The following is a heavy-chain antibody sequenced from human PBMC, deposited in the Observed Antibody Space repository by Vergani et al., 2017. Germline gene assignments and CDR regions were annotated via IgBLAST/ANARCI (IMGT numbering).Heavy chain of an antibody. V-gene: IGHV5-51*01. D-gene: IGHD6-6*01. CDR2: IYPGDSDT. CDR3: ARHIEQLGPHYYYYYYMYV. Sequence: EVQLVQSGAEVKKPGESLKISCKGSGYSFTSYWIGWVRQMPGKGLEWMGIIYPGDSDTRYSPSFQGQVTISADKSISTAYLQWSSLKASDTAMYYCARHIEQLGPHYYYYYYMYVWVKGTTVTVSS. J-gene: IGHJ6*03. CDR1: GYSFTSYW.